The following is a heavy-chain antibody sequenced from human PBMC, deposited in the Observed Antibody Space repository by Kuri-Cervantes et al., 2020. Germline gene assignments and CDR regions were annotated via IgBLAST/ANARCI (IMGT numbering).Heavy chain of an antibody. Sequence: SETLSLTCTVSGGSVSSGSYYWSWIRQPPGKGLEWIGYIYYSGSTNYNPSLKSRVTISVDTSKNQFSLKLSSVTAADTAVYYCARGAIGYCSSTSCYRGRSSSKNWFDPWAREPWSPSPQ. V-gene: IGHV4-61*01. J-gene: IGHJ5*02. CDR1: GGSVSSGSYY. CDR3: ARGAIGYCSSTSCYRGRSSSKNWFDP. CDR2: IYYSGST. D-gene: IGHD2-2*01.